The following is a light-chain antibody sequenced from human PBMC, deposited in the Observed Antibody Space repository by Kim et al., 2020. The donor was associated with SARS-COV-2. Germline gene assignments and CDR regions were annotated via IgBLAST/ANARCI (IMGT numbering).Light chain of an antibody. CDR1: SSDIGSYNP. CDR3: SSYGGSNNWV. J-gene: IGLJ3*02. CDR2: KGS. V-gene: IGLV2-8*01. Sequence: GQSVPISCTGTSSDIGSYNPVSWYQQHPGKAPKIIVYKGSQRPSGVPDRFSGSKSGNTASLTVSGLQAEDEADYYCSSYGGSNNWVFGGGTQLTVL.